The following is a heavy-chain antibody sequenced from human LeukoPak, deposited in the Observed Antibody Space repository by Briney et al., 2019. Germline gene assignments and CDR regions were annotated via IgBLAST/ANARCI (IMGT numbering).Heavy chain of an antibody. CDR1: GGTFSSYA. J-gene: IGHJ4*02. CDR2: IIPIFGTA. CDR3: ARIHRNGLELVFDY. D-gene: IGHD1-7*01. Sequence: GASVNVSCKASGGTFSSYAISWVRQAPGQGLEWMGGIIPIFGTANYAQKFQGRVTITADESTSTAYMELSSLRSEDTAVYYCARIHRNGLELVFDYWGQGALVTVSS. V-gene: IGHV1-69*13.